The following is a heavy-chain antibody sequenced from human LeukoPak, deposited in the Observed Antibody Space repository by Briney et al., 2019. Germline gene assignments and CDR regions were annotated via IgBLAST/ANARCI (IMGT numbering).Heavy chain of an antibody. Sequence: GGSLRLSCATSGFTFRSYAMIWVRQAPERGLQWVSGISGSGTYYADFAEGRFTISRDNSKNTLYLQMNSLRAEDTATYYCARDPNGDYIGAFDMWGQGTMVTVS. CDR3: ARDPNGDYIGAFDM. CDR1: GFTFRSYA. J-gene: IGHJ3*02. D-gene: IGHD4-17*01. V-gene: IGHV3-23*01. CDR2: ISGSGT.